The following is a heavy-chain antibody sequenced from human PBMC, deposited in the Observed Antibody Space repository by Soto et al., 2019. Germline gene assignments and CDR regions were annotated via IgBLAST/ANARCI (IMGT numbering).Heavy chain of an antibody. Sequence: ASVKVSCKASGYNFTSYGIRWVRKAPGQGLEWMGWVSAYNGNTNYAQKLQGRVTMTTDTSASTAYMELRSLRSDATAVYYCARVYDILTGYFKRYYYYGMDVWGQGTTVNVSS. D-gene: IGHD3-9*01. CDR3: ARVYDILTGYFKRYYYYGMDV. CDR1: GYNFTSYG. J-gene: IGHJ6*02. CDR2: VSAYNGNT. V-gene: IGHV1-18*01.